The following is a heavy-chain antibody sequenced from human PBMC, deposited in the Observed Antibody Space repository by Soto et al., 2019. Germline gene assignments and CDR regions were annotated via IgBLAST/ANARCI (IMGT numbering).Heavy chain of an antibody. D-gene: IGHD3-16*02. J-gene: IGHJ1*01. CDR1: GVSISGTSYY. V-gene: IGHV4-39*01. Sequence: QLQLQESGPGLVKPSETLSLTCTVSGVSISGTSYYWGWIRQTPAKGLEWIGTISYSGETFYNPALRRRVTISIDTSKNRFSLNQTSVTAADAAIYYCARHGSFWGQGAVVTVSS. CDR2: ISYSGET. CDR3: ARHGSF.